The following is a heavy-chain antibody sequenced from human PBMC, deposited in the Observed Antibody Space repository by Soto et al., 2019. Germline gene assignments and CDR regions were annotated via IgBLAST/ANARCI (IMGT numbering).Heavy chain of an antibody. V-gene: IGHV4-34*01. Sequence: TPSLTCAVYGGSFSGCYWSWIRQPPGKGLEWIGEINHSGSTNYNPSLKSRVTISVDTSKNQFSLNLSSVTAADTAVYYCARAYSWDYGDYYFDYWGQGTLVTVSS. CDR1: GGSFSGCY. J-gene: IGHJ4*02. D-gene: IGHD4-17*01. CDR2: INHSGST. CDR3: ARAYSWDYGDYYFDY.